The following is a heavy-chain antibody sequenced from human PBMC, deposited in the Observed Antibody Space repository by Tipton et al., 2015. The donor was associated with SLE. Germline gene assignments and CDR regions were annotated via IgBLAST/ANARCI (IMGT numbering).Heavy chain of an antibody. CDR1: GFTLSNHW. J-gene: IGHJ4*02. CDR2: IWYDGTNE. V-gene: IGHV3-33*08. Sequence: SLRLSCAASGFTLSNHWMHWVRRAPGKGLVWVAFIWYDGTNECYADSVKGRFTISRDNSKNTLYLQMNSLRAEDTAVYYCVRGYASGWYPFEYWGQGALVTVSS. D-gene: IGHD6-19*01. CDR3: VRGYASGWYPFEY.